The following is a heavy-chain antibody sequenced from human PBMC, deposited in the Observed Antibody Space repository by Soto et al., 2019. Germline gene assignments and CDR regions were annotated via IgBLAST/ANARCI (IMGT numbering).Heavy chain of an antibody. D-gene: IGHD6-19*01. Sequence: QVQLVESGGGVVQPGRSLRLSCAASGFTFSSYGMHWVRQAPGKGLEWGAVISYDGSNKYYADSVKGRFTISRDNSKNTLYLQMNSLRAEDTAVYYCAKDSSSGWEGIYYYYYGMDVWGQGTTVTVSS. CDR1: GFTFSSYG. J-gene: IGHJ6*02. V-gene: IGHV3-30*18. CDR3: AKDSSSGWEGIYYYYYGMDV. CDR2: ISYDGSNK.